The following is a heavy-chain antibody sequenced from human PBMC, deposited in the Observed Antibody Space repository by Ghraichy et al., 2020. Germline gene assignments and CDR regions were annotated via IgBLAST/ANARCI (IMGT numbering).Heavy chain of an antibody. V-gene: IGHV3-74*01. Sequence: LSLTCAASGFTFTNYWMHWVRQAPGKRLVWVSRINTDGSVTNYADSVKGRFTISRDNAKNTLYLQMNSLTAEDTAVYYCAREDHSSSWYLAADFDYWGQGTLVTVSS. CDR2: INTDGSVT. D-gene: IGHD6-13*01. J-gene: IGHJ4*02. CDR1: GFTFTNYW. CDR3: AREDHSSSWYLAADFDY.